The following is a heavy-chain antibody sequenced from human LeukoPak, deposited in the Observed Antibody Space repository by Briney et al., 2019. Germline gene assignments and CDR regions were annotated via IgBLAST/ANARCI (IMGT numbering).Heavy chain of an antibody. CDR3: ARGQGAVAGRLYY. V-gene: IGHV4-34*01. CDR2: INHSGST. Sequence: PSETLSLTCAVYGGSFSGYYWSWIRQPPGKGLEWIGEINHSGSTNYNPSLKSRVTISVDTSKNQFSLKLSSVTAADTAVYYCARGQGAVAGRLYYWGQGTLVTVSS. CDR1: GGSFSGYY. J-gene: IGHJ4*02. D-gene: IGHD6-19*01.